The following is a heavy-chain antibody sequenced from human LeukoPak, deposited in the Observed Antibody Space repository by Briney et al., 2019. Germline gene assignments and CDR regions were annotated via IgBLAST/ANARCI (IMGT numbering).Heavy chain of an antibody. V-gene: IGHV4-34*01. CDR1: GGSFSGYY. J-gene: IGHJ6*03. CDR3: ARINTYSDFRSGQAGGYMGV. Sequence: KPSETLSLTCAVYGGSFSGYYWSWIRQSPGKGLEWIGEIKHSGSTNYNPSLKSRVTISVDTSKNQFSLKLRSLTAADTAVYYCARINTYSDFRSGQAGGYMGVWGKGTTVTVSS. D-gene: IGHD3-3*01. CDR2: IKHSGST.